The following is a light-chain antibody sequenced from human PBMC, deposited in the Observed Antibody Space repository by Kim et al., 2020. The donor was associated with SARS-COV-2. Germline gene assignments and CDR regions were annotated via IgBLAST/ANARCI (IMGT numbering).Light chain of an antibody. J-gene: IGLJ3*02. CDR3: AAWDGSLRGWV. CDR1: SANVGSNS. Sequence: QSVPTQAPSMSATPGERVTIFCSGSSANVGSNSVYWYQQLSGRAPKLLIYENDQRPSGVPDRFSASKSGASASLAISGLQSEDEATYHCAAWDGSLRGWVFGGGTQLTVL. CDR2: END. V-gene: IGLV1-47*01.